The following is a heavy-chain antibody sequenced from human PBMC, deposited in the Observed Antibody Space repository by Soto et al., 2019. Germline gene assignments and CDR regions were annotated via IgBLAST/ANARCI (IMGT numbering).Heavy chain of an antibody. J-gene: IGHJ6*02. CDR1: GFTFSDYY. V-gene: IGHV3-11*04. CDR3: ARIDFSSSTHYYYGMDV. CDR2: ISSDGSNR. Sequence: GGSLTLSCATSGFTFSDYYMTWIRPAPGKGLEWVSYISSDGSNRYYADSVKGRFTISRDNSKSTLYLQMNSLRAEDTAVYYCARIDFSSSTHYYYGMDVWAQGTTVTVSS. D-gene: IGHD6-6*01.